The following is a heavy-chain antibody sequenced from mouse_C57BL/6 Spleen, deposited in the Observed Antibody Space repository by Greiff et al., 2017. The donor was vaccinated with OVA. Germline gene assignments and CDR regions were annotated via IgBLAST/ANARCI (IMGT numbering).Heavy chain of an antibody. CDR2: IYPGSGST. CDR3: ARYGDYGYYFDY. V-gene: IGHV1-55*01. CDR1: GYTFTSYW. Sequence: QVQLKQPGAELVKPGASVKMSCKASGYTFTSYWITWVKQRPGQGLEWIGDIYPGSGSTNYNEKFKSKATLTVDTSSSTAYMQLSSLTSEDSAVYYCARYGDYGYYFDYWGQGTTLTVSS. D-gene: IGHD2-13*01. J-gene: IGHJ2*01.